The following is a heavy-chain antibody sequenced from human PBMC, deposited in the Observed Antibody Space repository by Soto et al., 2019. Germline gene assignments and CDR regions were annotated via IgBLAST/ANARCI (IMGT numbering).Heavy chain of an antibody. D-gene: IGHD3-22*01. CDR2: ISGSGGST. CDR3: AKGGSTNLVITIDY. J-gene: IGHJ4*02. V-gene: IGHV3-23*04. CDR1: GFTFSSYA. Sequence: VQLVESGGGVVQPGRSLRLSCAASGFTFSSYAMHWVRQAPGKGLEWVSAISGSGGSTYYADSVKGRFTISRDNSKNTLYLQMNSLRAEDTAVYYCAKGGSTNLVITIDYWGQGTLVTVSS.